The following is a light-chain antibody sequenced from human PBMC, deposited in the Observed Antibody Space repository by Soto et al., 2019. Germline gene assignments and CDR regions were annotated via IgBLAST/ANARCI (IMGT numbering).Light chain of an antibody. V-gene: IGLV2-14*01. Sequence: QSALTQPASVSGSPGQSITISCTGTSSDVVGYTYVSWYQPYPGKAPKLMIYEVSNRPSGVSNRVSGSKSGNTASLSISGLQAADAADYYCSSYRGGRTPFAFGSGTKLTVL. CDR1: SSDVVGYTY. J-gene: IGLJ1*01. CDR3: SSYRGGRTPFA. CDR2: EVS.